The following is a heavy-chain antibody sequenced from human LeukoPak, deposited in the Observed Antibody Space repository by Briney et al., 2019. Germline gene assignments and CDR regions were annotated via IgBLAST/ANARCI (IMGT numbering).Heavy chain of an antibody. CDR3: ARLHDDSSGYYYDY. CDR2: IYPGDSDT. V-gene: IGHV5-51*01. CDR1: GSSFTSYW. D-gene: IGHD3-22*01. Sequence: PGGSLKISCQGSGSSFTSYWIGWVRQLPGKGLEWMGIIYPGDSDTRYSPSFQGQVTISADKSISTAYLQWSSLKASDTAMYYCARLHDDSSGYYYDYWGQGTLVTVSS. J-gene: IGHJ4*02.